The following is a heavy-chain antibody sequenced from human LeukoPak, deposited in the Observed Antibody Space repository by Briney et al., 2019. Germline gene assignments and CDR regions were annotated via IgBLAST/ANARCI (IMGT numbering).Heavy chain of an antibody. V-gene: IGHV4-61*01. CDR1: GDSISSGYY. Sequence: PSETLSLTCTVSGDSISSGYYWGWIRQPPGKGLGWIGYIYSSGSTNYNPSLKSRVTISVDTSKNQFSLKLSSVTAADTAVYYCARGECIRITFGGVIVVPYWGQGTLVTVSS. J-gene: IGHJ4*02. CDR3: ARGECIRITFGGVIVVPY. D-gene: IGHD3-16*02. CDR2: IYSSGST.